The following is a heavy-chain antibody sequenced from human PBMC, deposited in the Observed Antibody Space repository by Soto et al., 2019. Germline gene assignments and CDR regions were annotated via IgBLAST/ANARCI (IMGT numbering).Heavy chain of an antibody. CDR2: ISSSSSYI. Sequence: EVQLVESGEGLVKPGGSLRLSCAASGFTFSSYSMNWVRQAPGKGLEWVSAISSSSSYIYYADSVKGRFTIARYNGKNSLYLKMKSLRAEDADVYYGYITLYSGYWVYWGQGTLVTVSS. CDR1: GFTFSSYS. D-gene: IGHD1-20*01. V-gene: IGHV3-21*01. J-gene: IGHJ4*02. CDR3: YITLYSGYWVY.